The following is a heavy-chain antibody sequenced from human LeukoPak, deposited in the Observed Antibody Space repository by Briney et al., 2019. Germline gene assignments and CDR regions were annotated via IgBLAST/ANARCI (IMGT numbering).Heavy chain of an antibody. Sequence: GGSLRLSCAASGFTFDDYGTSWVRQAPGKGLEWVSGISWDGGSTYYADSVKGRFTISRDNSKNSLYLQMNSLRTEDTALYYCAKDLYDSSGYYYYGEVGFDYWGQGTLVTVSS. CDR3: AKDLYDSSGYYYYGEVGFDY. J-gene: IGHJ4*02. CDR2: ISWDGGST. V-gene: IGHV3-43*02. D-gene: IGHD3-22*01. CDR1: GFTFDDYG.